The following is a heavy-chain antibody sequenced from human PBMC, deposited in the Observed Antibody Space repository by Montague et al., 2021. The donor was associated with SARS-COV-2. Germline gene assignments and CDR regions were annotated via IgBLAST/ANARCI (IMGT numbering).Heavy chain of an antibody. CDR3: ARGGWDLGAFDI. Sequence: SETLSLTCTVSGGPISSYYWSWIRQPAGKGLEYIGRIYIGGSTNYNPSLKSRVTMSIDMSKNQFSLKLSSVTAADTAVYYCARGGWDLGAFDIWGQGTMVTVSS. V-gene: IGHV4-4*07. CDR1: GGPISSYY. J-gene: IGHJ3*02. CDR2: IYIGGST. D-gene: IGHD6-19*01.